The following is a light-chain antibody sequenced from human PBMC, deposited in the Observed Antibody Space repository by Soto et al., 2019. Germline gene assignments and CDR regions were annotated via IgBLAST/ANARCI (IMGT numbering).Light chain of an antibody. V-gene: IGKV3-11*01. CDR2: DAS. CDR1: QSVGTY. J-gene: IGKJ2*01. CDR3: QQRSNWPPGYT. Sequence: EIVLTQSPATLSLSPGERATLSCRASQSVGTYLAWYQHKPGQAPRLLIYDASNRAAGIPARFSGSGSGTDFTLTISSLEPEDFAVYYWQQRSNWPPGYTFGQGTKLEIK.